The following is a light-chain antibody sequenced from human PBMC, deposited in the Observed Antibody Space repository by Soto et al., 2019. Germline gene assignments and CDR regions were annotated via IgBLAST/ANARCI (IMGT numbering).Light chain of an antibody. J-gene: IGLJ2*01. V-gene: IGLV1-44*01. Sequence: QSVLTQPPSASGTPGQRVTISCSGSNSNIGDKALTWYQQIPGTAPKVVIHSDDQRPSGVPDRFSGSKSGNSASLAISAVQSEDEADYYCASWDASLTLVFGGGTKLTVL. CDR2: SDD. CDR3: ASWDASLTLV. CDR1: NSNIGDKA.